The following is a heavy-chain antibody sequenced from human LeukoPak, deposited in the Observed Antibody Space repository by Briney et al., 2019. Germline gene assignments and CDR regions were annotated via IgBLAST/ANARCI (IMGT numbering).Heavy chain of an antibody. V-gene: IGHV4-34*01. CDR1: SGSFSGYY. D-gene: IGHD6-19*01. J-gene: IGHJ4*02. CDR2: INHSGST. Sequence: SETLSLTCAVYSGSFSGYYWSWIRQPPGKGLEWIGEINHSGSTNYNPSLKSRVTISVDTSKNQFSLKLSSVTAADTAVYYCARLGRIAVAGTDYWGQGTLVTVSS. CDR3: ARLGRIAVAGTDY.